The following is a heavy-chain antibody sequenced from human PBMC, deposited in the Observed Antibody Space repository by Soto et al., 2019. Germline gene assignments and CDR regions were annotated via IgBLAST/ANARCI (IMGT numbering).Heavy chain of an antibody. CDR3: TRDRYYYGSGTGPGGY. V-gene: IGHV3-49*03. D-gene: IGHD3-10*01. CDR2: IRSKAYGGTT. Sequence: EVQLVESGGGLVQPGRSLRLSCTASGFTFGDYAMSWFRQAPGKGLEWVGFIRSKAYGGTTEYAASVKGRFTISRDDSKSIAYLQMNSLKTEDTAVYYCTRDRYYYGSGTGPGGYWGQGTLVTVSS. CDR1: GFTFGDYA. J-gene: IGHJ4*02.